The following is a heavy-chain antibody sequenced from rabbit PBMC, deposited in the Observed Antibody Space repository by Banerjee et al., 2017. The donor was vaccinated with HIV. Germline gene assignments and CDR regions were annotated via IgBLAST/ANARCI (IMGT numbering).Heavy chain of an antibody. V-gene: IGHV1S45*01. CDR3: ARGWITMTMNL. CDR1: GFTISSGYW. J-gene: IGHJ4*01. Sequence: QEQVVESRGGLVQPGESLTLSCKASGFTISSGYWIDWVRQAPGKGLEWIGCINTGDGSTYYASWAKGRFTISKTSSTTVTLQMTSLTAADTATYFCARGWITMTMNLWGPGTLVT. D-gene: IGHD2-1*01. CDR2: INTGDGST.